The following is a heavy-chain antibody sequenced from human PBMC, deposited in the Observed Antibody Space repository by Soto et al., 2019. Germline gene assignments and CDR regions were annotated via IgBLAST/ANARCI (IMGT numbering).Heavy chain of an antibody. V-gene: IGHV3-11*01. J-gene: IGHJ4*02. CDR1: GLSFSDYY. CDR2: ISSSGDGT. Sequence: QVQLVESGGGVVKPGGSLRLSCAASGLSFSDYYMAWIRQAPGKGLEWLSYISSSGDGTYYADSVKGRFTISRDNAKNSLYLQMNSLRAEDTAVYYCASHNLVLLPGHGGPFPFDYWGQGTLVTVSS. D-gene: IGHD2-21*01. CDR3: ASHNLVLLPGHGGPFPFDY.